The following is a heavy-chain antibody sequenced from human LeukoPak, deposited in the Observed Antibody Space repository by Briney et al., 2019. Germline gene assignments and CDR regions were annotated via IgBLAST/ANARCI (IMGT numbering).Heavy chain of an antibody. CDR3: ARRSHGDWFYFDL. V-gene: IGHV4-59*01. D-gene: IGHD3/OR15-3a*01. CDR1: GGSITGFY. J-gene: IGHJ2*01. CDR2: VYYDGST. Sequence: PSETLSLTCTVSGGSITGFYWNWIRQPPGKGLECIGYVYYDGSTDYNPSLKSRVTISLDTSKNQFSLKLSSVTAADTAVYYCARRSHGDWFYFDLWGRGTLVTVSS.